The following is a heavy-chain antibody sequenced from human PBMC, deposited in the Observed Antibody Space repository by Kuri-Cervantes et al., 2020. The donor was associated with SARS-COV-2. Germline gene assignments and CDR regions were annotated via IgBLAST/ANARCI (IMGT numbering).Heavy chain of an antibody. Sequence: GESLKISCAASGLTFSSYWMHWVRQAPGKGLVWVSGINTDGSSTRYADSVKGQFTISRDNAKNSLYLQMNSLRAEDTAVYYCARSGKRSTWNYFDYWGQGTLVTVSS. CDR1: GLTFSSYW. CDR3: ARSGKRSTWNYFDY. J-gene: IGHJ4*02. D-gene: IGHD6-25*01. V-gene: IGHV3-74*01. CDR2: INTDGSST.